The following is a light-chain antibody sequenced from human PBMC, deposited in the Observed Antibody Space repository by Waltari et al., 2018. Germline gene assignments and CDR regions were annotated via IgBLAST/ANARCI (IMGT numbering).Light chain of an antibody. CDR2: WAS. J-gene: IGKJ3*01. Sequence: DIVMTQSPDSLSVSLGERATINCESTQTVLFDSNNQNYLAWYQQKPGQPPKLLIHWASTREAGVPDRFSGSGSGTDFTLTIASLQAEDVAVYYCQQYYDAPPTFGPGTRVDIK. CDR3: QQYYDAPPT. CDR1: QTVLFDSNNQNY. V-gene: IGKV4-1*01.